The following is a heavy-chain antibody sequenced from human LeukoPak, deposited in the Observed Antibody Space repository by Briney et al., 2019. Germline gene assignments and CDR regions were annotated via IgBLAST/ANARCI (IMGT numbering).Heavy chain of an antibody. J-gene: IGHJ5*02. CDR2: ISYDGSNK. V-gene: IGHV3-30-3*01. D-gene: IGHD2-21*01. CDR1: GFTFSSYA. CDR3: ARAGGGEKNWFDP. Sequence: GRSLRLSCAASGFTFSSYAMHWVRQAPGKGLEWVAVISYDGSNKYYADSVKGRFTISRDNSKNTLYLQMNSLRAEDTAVYYCARAGGGEKNWFDPWGQGTLVTVSS.